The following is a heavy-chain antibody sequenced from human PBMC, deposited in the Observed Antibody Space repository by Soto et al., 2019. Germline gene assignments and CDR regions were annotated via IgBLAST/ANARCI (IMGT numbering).Heavy chain of an antibody. Sequence: WETLSLTCAVYGGFLSESYWTWIRQPPGKGLEWIGEINHVGGTNYNPSLRSRVTMSVDTSQNQFSLRLISVTAADTAMYFCVRIRYQLPSSVLWLDPWGQGTPVTVSS. D-gene: IGHD3-16*01. CDR3: VRIRYQLPSSVLWLDP. CDR2: INHVGGT. CDR1: GGFLSESY. J-gene: IGHJ5*02. V-gene: IGHV4-34*01.